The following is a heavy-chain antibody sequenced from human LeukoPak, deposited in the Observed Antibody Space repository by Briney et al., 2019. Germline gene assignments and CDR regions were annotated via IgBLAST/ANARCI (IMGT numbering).Heavy chain of an antibody. Sequence: PGGSLRLSCIASGFTVNNNYMTWVRQAPGRGLEWVSVVYSGGDTFYADSVKGRFTISRDNSKNTLYLQMNSLRAEDTAVYYCARDSGSYYDCVSYWGQGTLVTVSS. CDR1: GFTVNNNY. CDR3: ARDSGSYYDCVSY. CDR2: VYSGGDT. J-gene: IGHJ4*02. V-gene: IGHV3-53*01. D-gene: IGHD1-26*01.